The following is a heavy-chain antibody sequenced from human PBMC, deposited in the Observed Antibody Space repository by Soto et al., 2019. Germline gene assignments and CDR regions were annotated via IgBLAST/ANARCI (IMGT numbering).Heavy chain of an antibody. CDR1: GGSISSYY. V-gene: IGHV4-59*01. D-gene: IGHD2-21*01. Sequence: SETLSLTCTVSGGSISSYYWSWIRQPPGKGLEWIGYIYYSGSTNYNPSLKSRVTISVDTSKNQFSLKLSSVTAADTAVYYCARVNGGGFDYWGQGTLVTVSS. J-gene: IGHJ4*02. CDR2: IYYSGST. CDR3: ARVNGGGFDY.